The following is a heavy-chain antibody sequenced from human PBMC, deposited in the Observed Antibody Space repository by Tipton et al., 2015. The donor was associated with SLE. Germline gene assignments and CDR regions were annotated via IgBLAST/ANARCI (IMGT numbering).Heavy chain of an antibody. D-gene: IGHD5-24*01. V-gene: IGHV4-39*07. CDR1: GGSISSTSYY. CDR3: VRLELPATKADY. CDR2: IYHSGTT. J-gene: IGHJ4*02. Sequence: TLSLTCTVSGGSISSTSYYWGWIRQPPGKGLEWLGTIYHSGTTYYNPSLKSRLTLSIDTSKNQFSLKLSSVTAADTAVYYCVRLELPATKADYWGQGTLVTVSS.